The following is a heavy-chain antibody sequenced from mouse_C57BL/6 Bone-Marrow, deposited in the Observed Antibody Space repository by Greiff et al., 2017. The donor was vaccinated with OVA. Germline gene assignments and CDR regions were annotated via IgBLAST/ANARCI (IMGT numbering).Heavy chain of an antibody. CDR2: ISDGGSYT. CDR3: AREGPVPYYYAMDY. Sequence: DVMLVESGGGLVKPGGSLKLSCAASGFTFSSYAMSWVRQTPEKRLEWVATISDGGSYTYYPDNVKGRFTISRDNAKNNLYLQMSHLKSEDTAMYYCAREGPVPYYYAMDYWGQGTSVTVSS. CDR1: GFTFSSYA. J-gene: IGHJ4*01. V-gene: IGHV5-4*01.